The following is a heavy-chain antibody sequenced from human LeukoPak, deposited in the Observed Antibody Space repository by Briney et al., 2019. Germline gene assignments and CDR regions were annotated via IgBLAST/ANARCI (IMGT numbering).Heavy chain of an antibody. J-gene: IGHJ5*02. Sequence: SETLSLTCTVSGGSISSYYWSWIRQPAGKGLEWIGRIYTSGITNYNPSLKSRVTMSVDTSKNQFSLKLSSVTAADTAVYYCARVACSGGSCYSGWFDPWGQGTLVTVSS. CDR3: ARVACSGGSCYSGWFDP. V-gene: IGHV4-4*07. CDR2: IYTSGIT. D-gene: IGHD2-15*01. CDR1: GGSISSYY.